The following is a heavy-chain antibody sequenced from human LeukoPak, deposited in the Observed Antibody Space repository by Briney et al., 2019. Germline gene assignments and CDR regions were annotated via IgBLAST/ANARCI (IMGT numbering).Heavy chain of an antibody. D-gene: IGHD3-10*01. CDR2: IRSKANSYAT. CDR3: YRPHPEGSIDY. V-gene: IGHV3-73*01. CDR1: GFTFSGST. Sequence: GGSLKLSCAASGFTFSGSTMHWVRQASGKGLEWVGRIRSKANSYATTYAASVKGRFTISRDDSKNTAYLQMNSLKTEDTAIYYCYRPHPEGSIDYSGQGTLVTVSS. J-gene: IGHJ4*02.